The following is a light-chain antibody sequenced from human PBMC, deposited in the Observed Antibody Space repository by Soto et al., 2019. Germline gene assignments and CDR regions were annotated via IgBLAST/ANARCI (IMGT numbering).Light chain of an antibody. V-gene: IGKV1-39*01. CDR3: QQAYSTPWT. CDR1: QTISFY. J-gene: IGKJ1*01. CDR2: AAS. Sequence: DIQMTQSQSSLSASVGDRVTITCRASQTISFYLNWYQQKPGKAPKLLIYAASNLQSGVPSRFSASGSGTEFTLTLNSLQPEDFATYYCQQAYSTPWTFGQGTKVEIK.